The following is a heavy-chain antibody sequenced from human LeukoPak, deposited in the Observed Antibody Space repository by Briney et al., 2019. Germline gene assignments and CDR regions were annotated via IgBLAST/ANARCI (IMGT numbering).Heavy chain of an antibody. Sequence: SETLSLTCAVYGGSFSGYYWSWIRQPPGKGLEWIGEINHSGSTNYNPPLKSRVTISVDTSKNQFSLKLSSVTAADTAVYYCARDVGWLQLIDYWGQGTLVTVSS. J-gene: IGHJ4*02. CDR1: GGSFSGYY. CDR3: ARDVGWLQLIDY. V-gene: IGHV4-34*01. D-gene: IGHD5-24*01. CDR2: INHSGST.